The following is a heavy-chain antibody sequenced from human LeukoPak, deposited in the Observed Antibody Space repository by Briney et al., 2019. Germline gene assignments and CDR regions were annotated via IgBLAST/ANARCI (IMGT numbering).Heavy chain of an antibody. J-gene: IGHJ5*02. CDR1: GYSISSGYY. Sequence: PSETLSLTCTVSGYSISSGYYWGWIRQPPGKGLEWIGSIYHSGSTYYNPSLKSRVTISVDTSKNQFSLKLSSVTAADTAAYYCARDGGSYSSSRXFXXWGQXTLVT. CDR2: IYHSGST. CDR3: ARDGGSYSSSRXFXX. V-gene: IGHV4-38-2*02. D-gene: IGHD6-13*01.